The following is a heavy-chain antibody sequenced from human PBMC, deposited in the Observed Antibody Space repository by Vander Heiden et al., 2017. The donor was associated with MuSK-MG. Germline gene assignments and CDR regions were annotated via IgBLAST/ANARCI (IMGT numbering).Heavy chain of an antibody. D-gene: IGHD6-6*01. CDR3: ASEEDSSPPDQHFDY. CDR1: GCTFSGYA. CDR2: IIPISGTA. Sequence: HVQLVQSAADVNKPGPSVKFSCKASGCTFSGYAISWVRQAPGQGLEWMGGIIPISGTANYAQKYQGRVTITADKSTSTAYMELSSLGSADTAVYYCASEEDSSPPDQHFDYWGQGTLVTVSS. J-gene: IGHJ4*02. V-gene: IGHV1-69*06.